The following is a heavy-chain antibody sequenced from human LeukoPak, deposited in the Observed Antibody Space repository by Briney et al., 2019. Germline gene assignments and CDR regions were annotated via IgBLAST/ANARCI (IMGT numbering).Heavy chain of an antibody. CDR3: AKGSHGSGGNYFDS. CDR1: GFSFNIHA. CDR2: ISYDGSNK. J-gene: IGHJ4*02. V-gene: IGHV3-30*09. Sequence: GGSLRLSCEASGFSFNIHAMHWVRQAPGKGLKWVTGISYDGSNKYYADSVKGRFAISRDNSKNMQFLQMDSLRDEDTAVYFCAKGSHGSGGNYFDSWGQGMPVIVSS. D-gene: IGHD3-10*01.